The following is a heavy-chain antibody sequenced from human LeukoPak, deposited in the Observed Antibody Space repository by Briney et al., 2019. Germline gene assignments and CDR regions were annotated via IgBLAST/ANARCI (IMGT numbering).Heavy chain of an antibody. D-gene: IGHD6-19*01. CDR1: GFTLSSYW. CDR3: ARGSTSGWPDYFDY. J-gene: IGHJ4*02. CDR2: INGDGSST. Sequence: GGSLRLSCAASGFTLSSYWMHWVRHAPGKGLVWVSRINGDGSSTPYANSVNGRFTISRDNAKNTLYLQMHSLRADDTAVYYCARGSTSGWPDYFDYWGQGSVVTVSS. V-gene: IGHV3-74*01.